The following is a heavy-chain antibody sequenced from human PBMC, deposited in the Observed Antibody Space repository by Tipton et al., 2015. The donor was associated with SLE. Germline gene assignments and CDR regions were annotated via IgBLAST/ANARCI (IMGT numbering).Heavy chain of an antibody. CDR2: IYPGDSDA. J-gene: IGHJ4*02. CDR1: GYTFSTYW. V-gene: IGHV5-51*03. CDR3: ARFTHGRLPDY. Sequence: QLVQSGAEGKEPGESLKISCQVSGYTFSTYWIAWVRQVPGKGLEWMGIIYPGDSDARYSPSFEGQVTISADKSLSAAYLQWTSLQASDPGIYYCARFTHGRLPDYWGQGSLVTVSS. D-gene: IGHD2-15*01.